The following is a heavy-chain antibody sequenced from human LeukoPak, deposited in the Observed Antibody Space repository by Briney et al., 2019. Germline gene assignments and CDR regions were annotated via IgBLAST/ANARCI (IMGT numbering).Heavy chain of an antibody. CDR1: GYGFTSYW. D-gene: IGHD3-10*01. CDR2: IYPGDPDT. CDR3: ARRAYYYGSGTLQYYFDY. J-gene: IGHJ4*02. Sequence: GESLKISCKGSGYGFTSYWIGWVRQMPGKGLEWMGIIYPGDPDTRYSPSFQGQVTISADKSISTAYLQWSSLKASDTAMYYCARRAYYYGSGTLQYYFDYWGQGTLVTVSS. V-gene: IGHV5-51*01.